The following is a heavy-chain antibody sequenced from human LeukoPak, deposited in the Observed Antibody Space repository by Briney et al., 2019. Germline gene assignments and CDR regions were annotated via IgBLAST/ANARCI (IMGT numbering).Heavy chain of an antibody. CDR2: ISTKNGYT. Sequence: ASVKVSCKASGYTFTDYLINWVRQAPGQGLEWVGSISTKNGYTKLAQKFQGRVAMTKDTSANIIYMDLKSLTFDNTAVYYCAREKLWFGEFPFDNWGQGTLVSVSS. CDR3: AREKLWFGEFPFDN. D-gene: IGHD3-10*01. V-gene: IGHV1-18*01. CDR1: GYTFTDYL. J-gene: IGHJ4*02.